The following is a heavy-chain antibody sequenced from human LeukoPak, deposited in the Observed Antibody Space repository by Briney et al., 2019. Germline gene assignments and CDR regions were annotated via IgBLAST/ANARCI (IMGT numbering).Heavy chain of an antibody. D-gene: IGHD6-19*01. Sequence: PGGSLRLSGAASGFTFSSYGMHWVRQAPGKGLEGVAVISYDGSTKFYADSVKGRFATSRDNSKNTLYLQMNSLRAEDTAVYYCAKAGYSSGWRNFDYWGQGTLVTVSS. CDR3: AKAGYSSGWRNFDY. J-gene: IGHJ4*02. CDR1: GFTFSSYG. CDR2: ISYDGSTK. V-gene: IGHV3-30*18.